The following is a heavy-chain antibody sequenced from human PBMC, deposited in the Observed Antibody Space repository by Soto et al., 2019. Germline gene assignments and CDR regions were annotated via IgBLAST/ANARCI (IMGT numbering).Heavy chain of an antibody. CDR3: ARVLFSGPFVNRVYYFDY. D-gene: IGHD3-10*01. V-gene: IGHV4-31*03. CDR2: IYYSGST. Sequence: SETLSLTCTVSGGSISSGGYYWSWIRQHPGKGLEWIGYIYYSGSTYYNPSLKSRVTISVDTSKNQFSLKLSSVTAADTAVYYCARVLFSGPFVNRVYYFDYWGQGTLVTVSS. CDR1: GGSISSGGYY. J-gene: IGHJ4*02.